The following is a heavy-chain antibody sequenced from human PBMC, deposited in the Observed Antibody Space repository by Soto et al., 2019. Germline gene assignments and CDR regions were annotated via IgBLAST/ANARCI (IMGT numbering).Heavy chain of an antibody. CDR3: AHFSYDSSGYRKGAFDI. CDR2: IYWDDDK. D-gene: IGHD3-22*01. V-gene: IGHV2-5*02. J-gene: IGHJ3*02. Sequence: QITLKESGPTLVKPTQTLTLTCTFSGFSLSTSGVGVGWIRQPPGKALEWLALIYWDDDKRYSPSLKSRLTTTKDTSKNQVVLTMTNMDPVDTATYYCAHFSYDSSGYRKGAFDIWGQGTMVTVSS. CDR1: GFSLSTSGVG.